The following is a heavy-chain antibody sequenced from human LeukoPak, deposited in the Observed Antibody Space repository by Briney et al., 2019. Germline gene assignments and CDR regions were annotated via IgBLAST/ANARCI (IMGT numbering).Heavy chain of an antibody. CDR2: INPSGGST. CDR3: SITGTIDDAFDI. CDR1: GYTFSSNY. Sequence: GASVKVSCKASGYTFSSNYMHWVRQAPGQGLEWMGIINPSGGSTNYAQKFQGRVTMTRDTSTSTVYMELSSLRSEDTAVYYCSITGTIDDAFDIWGQGTMVTVSS. V-gene: IGHV1-46*03. J-gene: IGHJ3*02. D-gene: IGHD1-20*01.